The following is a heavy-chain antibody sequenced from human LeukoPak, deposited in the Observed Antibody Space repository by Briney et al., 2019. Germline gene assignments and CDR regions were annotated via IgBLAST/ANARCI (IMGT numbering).Heavy chain of an antibody. CDR1: GFTFSNYA. Sequence: GGSLRLSCAASGFTFSNYAMSWVRQAPGKGLEWVSAISGSGGNTYYADSVKGRFTISRDNSRNTLYLQMNSLRAEDTAVYYCAKDLDYGDFDAFDIWGQGTMVTVSS. CDR3: AKDLDYGDFDAFDI. D-gene: IGHD4-17*01. CDR2: ISGSGGNT. V-gene: IGHV3-23*01. J-gene: IGHJ3*02.